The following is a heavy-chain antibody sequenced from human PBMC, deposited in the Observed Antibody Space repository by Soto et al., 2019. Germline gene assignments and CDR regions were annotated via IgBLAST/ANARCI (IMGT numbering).Heavy chain of an antibody. Sequence: SVKVSCKASGGTFSSYTISWVRQAPGQGLEWMGRIIPILGIANYAQKFQGRVTMTEDTSTDTAYMELSSLRSEDTAVYYCATVYYDSSGYLNWFDPWGQGTLVTVSS. D-gene: IGHD3-22*01. CDR3: ATVYYDSSGYLNWFDP. CDR1: GGTFSSYT. CDR2: IIPILGIA. J-gene: IGHJ5*02. V-gene: IGHV1-69*02.